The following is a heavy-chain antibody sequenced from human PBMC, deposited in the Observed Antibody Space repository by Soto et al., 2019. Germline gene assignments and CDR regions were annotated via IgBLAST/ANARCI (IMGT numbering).Heavy chain of an antibody. J-gene: IGHJ3*01. CDR3: ARSLPGTYGAFDL. V-gene: IGHV3-74*01. D-gene: IGHD1-7*01. CDR1: EFTFSSYW. Sequence: PGGSLRLSCAASEFTFSSYWMHWVRQSPGKGPVWVSRISGDGSSTTYADSVRGRFTISRDNAKNTVYLQMDSLRAEDTAVYYCARSLPGTYGAFDLWGQGTMVTVS. CDR2: ISGDGSST.